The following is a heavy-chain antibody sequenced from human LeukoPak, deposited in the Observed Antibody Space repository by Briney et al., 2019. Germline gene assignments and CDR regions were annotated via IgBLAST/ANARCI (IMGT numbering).Heavy chain of an antibody. Sequence: GGSLRLSCAASGFTFSDYYMSWIRQAPGKGLEWVSYISSSGSTIYYADSVKGRFTISRDNAKNSLYLQMNSLTAEDTAVYYCARVGVSGTPRVFDSWGQGTLVTVSS. CDR3: ARVGVSGTPRVFDS. V-gene: IGHV3-11*04. CDR2: ISSSGSTI. CDR1: GFTFSDYY. D-gene: IGHD1-26*01. J-gene: IGHJ4*02.